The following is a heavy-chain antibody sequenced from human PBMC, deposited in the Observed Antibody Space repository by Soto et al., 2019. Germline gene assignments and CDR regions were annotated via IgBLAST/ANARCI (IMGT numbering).Heavy chain of an antibody. Sequence: GGSLRLSCAASGFTFSTYAMAWIRQAPGKELEWVSAISNNGGRTYYADSVKGRFTISRDNTKNTPYLQMNSLRHEDTAIYYCGKDQYTTLPVASDFWGQATLVTVSS. CDR2: ISNNGGRT. J-gene: IGHJ4*02. V-gene: IGHV3-23*01. D-gene: IGHD1-1*01. CDR1: GFTFSTYA. CDR3: GKDQYTTLPVASDF.